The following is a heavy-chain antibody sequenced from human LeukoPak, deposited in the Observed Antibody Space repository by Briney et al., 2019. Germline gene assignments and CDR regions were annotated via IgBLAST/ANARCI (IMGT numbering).Heavy chain of an antibody. CDR2: ISYDGSNK. Sequence: GGSLRLSCAASGFTFSSYAMHWVRQAPGKGLEWGAVISYDGSNKYYADSVKGRFTISRDNSKNTLYLQMNSLRAEDTAVYYCARDDAMVRGVISAYWGQGTLVTVSS. CDR1: GFTFSSYA. CDR3: ARDDAMVRGVISAY. J-gene: IGHJ4*02. D-gene: IGHD3-10*01. V-gene: IGHV3-30*04.